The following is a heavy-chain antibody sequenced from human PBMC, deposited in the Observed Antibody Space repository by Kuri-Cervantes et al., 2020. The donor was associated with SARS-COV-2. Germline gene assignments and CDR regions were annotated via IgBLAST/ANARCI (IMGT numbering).Heavy chain of an antibody. CDR1: GYTFTSYG. D-gene: IGHD3-3*01. J-gene: IGHJ3*02. CDR3: ARDGYDFWSGSFFDI. V-gene: IGHV1-18*01. Sequence: ASVKVSCKASGYTFTSYGISWVRQAPGQGLEWMGWISAYNGSTNYAQKLQGRVTMTTDTSTSTAYMELRSLRSDDTAVYYCARDGYDFWSGSFFDIWGQGTMVTVSS. CDR2: ISAYNGST.